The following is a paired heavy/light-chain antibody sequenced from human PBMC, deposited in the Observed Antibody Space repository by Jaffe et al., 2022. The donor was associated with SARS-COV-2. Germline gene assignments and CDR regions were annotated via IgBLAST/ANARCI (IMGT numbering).Heavy chain of an antibody. D-gene: IGHD6-19*01. V-gene: IGHV3-23*01. Sequence: EVQLLESGGGLVQPGGSLRLSCAASGFTFSNYAMSWVRQAPGKGLEWVSGISGSGGTTYYADSVKGRFTISRDNSKNTLYLQMNSLRAEDTAVYYCAKVSLSSGWYYFDYWGQGTLVTVSS. CDR2: ISGSGGTT. CDR3: AKVSLSSGWYYFDY. J-gene: IGHJ4*02. CDR1: GFTFSNYA.
Light chain of an antibody. V-gene: IGKV4-1*01. CDR2: WAS. CDR3: QQYYSTPPT. CDR1: QSVLYSSNNKNC. J-gene: IGKJ1*01. Sequence: DIVMTQSPDSLAVSLGERATINCKSSQSVLYSSNNKNCLAWYQQKPGQPPKLLIYWASTRESGVPDRFSGSGSGTDFTLTISSLQAADVAVYYCQQYYSTPPTFGQGTKVEIK.